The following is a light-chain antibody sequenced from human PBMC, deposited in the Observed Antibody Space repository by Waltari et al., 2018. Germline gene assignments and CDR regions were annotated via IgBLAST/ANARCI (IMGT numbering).Light chain of an antibody. CDR1: SRDVGRYDY. CDR2: DVT. J-gene: IGLJ1*01. Sequence: QSALTQPASVSGTPGKSITISCTGTSRDVGRYDYVSWYQQHPGRAPKLLIHDVTDRDSGVADRFSDAKSGNTASLTISGLQTEDEADYYCTSYTSSTTTPYVVGTGTQVTV. V-gene: IGLV2-14*03. CDR3: TSYTSSTTTPYV.